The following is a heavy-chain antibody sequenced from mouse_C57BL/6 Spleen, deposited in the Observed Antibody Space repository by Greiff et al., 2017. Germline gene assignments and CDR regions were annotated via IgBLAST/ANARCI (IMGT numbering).Heavy chain of an antibody. V-gene: IGHV3-6*01. D-gene: IGHD1-1*01. CDR2: ISYDGSN. CDR3: ARALYYYGSLAY. Sequence: ESGPGLVKPSQSLSLTCSVTGYSITSGYYWNWIRQFPGNKLEWMGYISYDGSNNYNPSLKNRISITRDTSKNQFFLKLNSVTTEDTATYYCARALYYYGSLAYWGQGTLVTVSA. CDR1: GYSITSGYY. J-gene: IGHJ3*01.